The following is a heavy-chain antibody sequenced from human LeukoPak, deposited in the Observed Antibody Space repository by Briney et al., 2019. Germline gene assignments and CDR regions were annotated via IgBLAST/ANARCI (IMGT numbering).Heavy chain of an antibody. CDR2: MRSNGDTT. D-gene: IGHD1-1*01. Sequence: GGSLRLSCAASGFTFSSIAMTWVRQAPGKGLEWVSSMRSNGDTTYNADSVKGRFTISRDNSKNTLYLQMNSLRVEDTAIYYCAKGQELDDGVFDSWGQGTLVTVSS. CDR1: GFTFSSIA. J-gene: IGHJ4*02. V-gene: IGHV3-23*01. CDR3: AKGQELDDGVFDS.